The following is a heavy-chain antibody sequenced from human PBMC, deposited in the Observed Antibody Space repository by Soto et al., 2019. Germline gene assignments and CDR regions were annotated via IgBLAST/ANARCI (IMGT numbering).Heavy chain of an antibody. CDR3: ASTIFGVVTRRWYFDY. J-gene: IGHJ4*02. D-gene: IGHD3-3*01. Sequence: SVKVSCKASGGTSSSYAISWVRQAPGQGLEWMGGIIPIFGTANYAQKFQGRVTITADESTSTAYMELSSLRSEDTAVYYCASTIFGVVTRRWYFDYWGQGTLVTVSS. CDR1: GGTSSSYA. CDR2: IIPIFGTA. V-gene: IGHV1-69*13.